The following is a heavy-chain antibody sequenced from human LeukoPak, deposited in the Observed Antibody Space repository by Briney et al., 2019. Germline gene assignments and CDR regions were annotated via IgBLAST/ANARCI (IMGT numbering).Heavy chain of an antibody. Sequence: GASVKLSCKVSGYTLTELSMHWVRQAPGKGLEGMGGFDPEDGETIYAQKFQGRVTMTEDTSTDTAYMELSSLRSEDTAVYYCAAPVHYYDSSGYHYYFDYWGQGTLVTVSS. CDR1: GYTLTELS. D-gene: IGHD3-22*01. CDR2: FDPEDGET. CDR3: AAPVHYYDSSGYHYYFDY. J-gene: IGHJ4*02. V-gene: IGHV1-24*01.